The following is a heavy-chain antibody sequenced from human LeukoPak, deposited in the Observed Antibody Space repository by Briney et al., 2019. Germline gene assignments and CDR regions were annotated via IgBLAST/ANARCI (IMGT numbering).Heavy chain of an antibody. J-gene: IGHJ4*02. CDR2: ISSSGSTI. V-gene: IGHV3-48*03. D-gene: IGHD1-26*01. CDR1: GFTFSSYE. CDR3: ARVGRGSYFRIDFDY. Sequence: PGGSLRLSCAASGFTFSSYEMNWVRQAPGKGLEWVSYISSSGSTIYYADSVKGRFTITRDNAKNSLYLQMNSLRAEDTAVYYCARVGRGSYFRIDFDYWGQGTLVTVSS.